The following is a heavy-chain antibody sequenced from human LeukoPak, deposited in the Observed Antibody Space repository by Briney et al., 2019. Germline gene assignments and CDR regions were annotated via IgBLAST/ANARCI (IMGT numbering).Heavy chain of an antibody. CDR3: ARGVGYCSSTSCYSDGWFDP. Sequence: PSETLSLTCAVYGGSFSGYYWSWIRQPPGRGLEWIGEINHSGSTNYNPSLKSRVTISVDTSKNQFSLKLSSVTAADTAVYYCARGVGYCSSTSCYSDGWFDPWGQGTLVTVSS. CDR1: GGSFSGYY. J-gene: IGHJ5*02. CDR2: INHSGST. V-gene: IGHV4-34*01. D-gene: IGHD2-2*01.